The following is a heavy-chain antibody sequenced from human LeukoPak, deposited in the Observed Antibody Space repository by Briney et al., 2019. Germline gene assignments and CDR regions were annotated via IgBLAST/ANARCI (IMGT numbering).Heavy chain of an antibody. Sequence: KPSETLSLTXAVXGGSFSGYYWSWIRQPPGKGLEWIGEINHSGSTNYNPSLKSRVTISVDTSKNQFSLKLSSVTAADTAVYYCARGRLKQWLVRYADYYYGMDVWGQGTTVTVSS. CDR1: GGSFSGYY. V-gene: IGHV4-34*01. CDR2: INHSGST. J-gene: IGHJ6*02. D-gene: IGHD6-19*01. CDR3: ARGRLKQWLVRYADYYYGMDV.